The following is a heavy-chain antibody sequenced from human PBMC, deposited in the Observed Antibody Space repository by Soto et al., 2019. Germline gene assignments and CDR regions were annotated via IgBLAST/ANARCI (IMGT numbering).Heavy chain of an antibody. J-gene: IGHJ6*02. Sequence: GGSLRLSCAASGFTFSSYGMHWVRQTPGKGLEWVAVLGFDGGGRYYAGSVKGRFTISRDNSKNTLDLQMDSLRVEDTALYYCAREPVGPDYAMDVWGQGTTVTVSS. D-gene: IGHD1-26*01. CDR1: GFTFSSYG. CDR3: AREPVGPDYAMDV. V-gene: IGHV3-33*01. CDR2: LGFDGGGR.